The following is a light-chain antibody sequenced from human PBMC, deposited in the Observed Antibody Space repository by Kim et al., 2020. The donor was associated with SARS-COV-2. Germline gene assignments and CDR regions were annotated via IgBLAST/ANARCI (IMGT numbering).Light chain of an antibody. CDR2: RNN. CDR1: SSNVGSNA. J-gene: IGLJ1*01. Sequence: QSVLTQPPSASGTPGQRVTISCSGSSSNVGSNAVNWYQQLPGTAPKLLIYRNNQRPSGVPDRFSGSKSDTSASLAISGLQSEDEADYYCAAWDDSLNGYVFGTGTKVTGL. V-gene: IGLV1-44*01. CDR3: AAWDDSLNGYV.